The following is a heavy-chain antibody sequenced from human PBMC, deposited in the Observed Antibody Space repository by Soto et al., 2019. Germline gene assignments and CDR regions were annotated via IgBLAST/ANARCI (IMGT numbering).Heavy chain of an antibody. Sequence: PGGSLRLSCAASGFTFNSYAMTWVRQAPGKGLEWVSAISANGGSTHYADSVKGRFTISRDSSRNTLYLQMNSLRAEDTAVYYCAKINSDFWSGYPTAYWGQGTLVTVSS. J-gene: IGHJ4*01. D-gene: IGHD3-3*01. CDR1: GFTFNSYA. CDR3: AKINSDFWSGYPTAY. CDR2: ISANGGST. V-gene: IGHV3-23*01.